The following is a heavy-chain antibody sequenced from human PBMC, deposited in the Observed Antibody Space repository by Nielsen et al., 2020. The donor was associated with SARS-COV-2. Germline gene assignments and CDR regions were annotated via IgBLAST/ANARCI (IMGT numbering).Heavy chain of an antibody. J-gene: IGHJ4*02. CDR2: INPSGGST. CDR3: ASSGGIAVAGTDTDY. Sequence: ASVKVSCKASGYTFTSYYMHWVRQAPGQGLEWMGIINPSGGSTSYAQKFQGRVTITADESTSTAYMELSSLRSEDTAVYYCASSGGIAVAGTDTDYWGQGTLVTVSS. CDR1: GYTFTSYY. V-gene: IGHV1-46*01. D-gene: IGHD6-19*01.